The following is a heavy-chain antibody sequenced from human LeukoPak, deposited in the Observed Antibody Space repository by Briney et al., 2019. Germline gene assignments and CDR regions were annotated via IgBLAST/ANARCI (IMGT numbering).Heavy chain of an antibody. D-gene: IGHD3-10*01. CDR2: AKNKVNSYTT. V-gene: IGHV3-72*01. CDR3: AKGFNRGYFDY. CDR1: GFIFSDHY. Sequence: GGSLRLSCAASGFIFSDHYMDWVRQAPGKGLEWVGRAKNKVNSYTTIYAASVKGRFTVSRDDSKNSLYLQMNSLKTEDTAVYYCAKGFNRGYFDYWGQGTLVTVSS. J-gene: IGHJ4*02.